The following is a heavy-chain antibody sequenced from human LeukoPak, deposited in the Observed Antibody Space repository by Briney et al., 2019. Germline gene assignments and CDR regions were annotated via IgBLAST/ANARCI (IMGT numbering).Heavy chain of an antibody. Sequence: SVKVSCKASGGTFSSYAISWVRQAPGQGLEWMGRIIPILGIANYAQKFQGRVTITADKSTSTAYMELSSLRSEDTAVYYCARQDDSSEDYFDYWGQGTLVTVSS. D-gene: IGHD3-22*01. J-gene: IGHJ4*02. CDR3: ARQDDSSEDYFDY. CDR2: IIPILGIA. V-gene: IGHV1-69*04. CDR1: GGTFSSYA.